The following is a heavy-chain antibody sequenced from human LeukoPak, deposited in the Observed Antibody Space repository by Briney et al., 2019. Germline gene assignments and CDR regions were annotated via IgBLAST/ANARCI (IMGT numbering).Heavy chain of an antibody. CDR1: GYNFTTFY. CDR2: INPSSGST. V-gene: IGHV1-46*01. CDR3: ARGPWANYYDIYFDY. Sequence: ASVKVSCKASGYNFTTFYMHWVRQAPGQGLEWMGIINPSSGSTSYAQKFQGRVTMTRDTSTSTVYMELSSLRSEDTAVYYCARGPWANYYDIYFDYWGQGTLVTVSS. J-gene: IGHJ4*02. D-gene: IGHD3-22*01.